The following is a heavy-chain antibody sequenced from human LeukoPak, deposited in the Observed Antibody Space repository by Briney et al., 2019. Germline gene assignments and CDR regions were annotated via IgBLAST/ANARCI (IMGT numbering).Heavy chain of an antibody. CDR2: IYYGGST. D-gene: IGHD2-15*01. V-gene: IGHV4-31*03. CDR1: GGSISSGGYY. J-gene: IGHJ5*02. CDR3: ARKVGCSGGSCYSFATLPWFDP. Sequence: PSETLSLTCTVSGGSISSGGYYWSWIRQHPGKGLEWIGYIYYGGSTYYNPSLKSRVTISVDASKNQFSLKLSSVTAADTAVYYCARKVGCSGGSCYSFATLPWFDPWGQGTLVTVSS.